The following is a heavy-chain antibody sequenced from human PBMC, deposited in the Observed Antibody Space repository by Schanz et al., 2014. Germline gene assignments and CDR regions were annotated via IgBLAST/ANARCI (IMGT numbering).Heavy chain of an antibody. CDR1: GFTFSSYG. V-gene: IGHV3-48*01. CDR2: ISGSSRTI. Sequence: GQLVESGGGVVQPGRSLRLSCAASGFTFSSYGMHWVRQAPGKGLEWVSYISGSSRTIYYADSMKGRFTVSRDNAENALYLQMNSLRAEDTGLYFCARGGSGSHFRLDYWGQGTLVTVSS. D-gene: IGHD1-26*01. CDR3: ARGGSGSHFRLDY. J-gene: IGHJ4*02.